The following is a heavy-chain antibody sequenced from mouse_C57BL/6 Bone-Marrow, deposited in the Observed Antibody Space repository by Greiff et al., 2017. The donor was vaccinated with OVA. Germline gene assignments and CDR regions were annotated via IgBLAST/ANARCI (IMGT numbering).Heavy chain of an antibody. D-gene: IGHD1-1*01. V-gene: IGHV14-4*01. CDR1: GFNIKDDY. CDR3: TTWDYYGSSSYAMDY. CDR2: IDPENGDT. J-gene: IGHJ4*01. Sequence: EVQLQQSGAELVRPGASVKLSCTASGFNIKDDYMHWVKQRPEQGLEWIGWIDPENGDTEYASKFQGKATITADTSSNTAYLQLSSLTSEDTAVYYCTTWDYYGSSSYAMDYWGQGTSVTVSS.